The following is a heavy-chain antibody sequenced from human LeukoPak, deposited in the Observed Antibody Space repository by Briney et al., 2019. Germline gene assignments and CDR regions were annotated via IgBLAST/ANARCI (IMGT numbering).Heavy chain of an antibody. D-gene: IGHD3-10*01. CDR3: ARPGSGSGGYQYFDY. CDR1: GGSFSGYY. J-gene: IGHJ4*02. V-gene: IGHV4-34*01. Sequence: KPSETLSLTCAVYGGSFSGYYWSWIRQPPGKGLEWIGEINHSGSTNYNPSLKSRVTISVDTSKNQFSLKLSSVTAADTAVYYCARPGSGSGGYQYFDYWGQGTLVTVSS. CDR2: INHSGST.